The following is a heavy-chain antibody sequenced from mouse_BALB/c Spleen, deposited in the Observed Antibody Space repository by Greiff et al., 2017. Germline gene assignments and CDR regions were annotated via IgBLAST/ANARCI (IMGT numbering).Heavy chain of an antibody. V-gene: IGHV1-69*02. Sequence: VQLQQSGAELVKPGASVKLSCKASGYTFTSYWMHWVKQRPGQGLEWIGEIDPSDSYTNYNQKFKGKATLTVDKSSSTAYMQLSSLTSEDSAVYYCARRGGSYYAMDYWGQGTSVTVSS. D-gene: IGHD3-1*01. J-gene: IGHJ4*01. CDR2: IDPSDSYT. CDR3: ARRGGSYYAMDY. CDR1: GYTFTSYW.